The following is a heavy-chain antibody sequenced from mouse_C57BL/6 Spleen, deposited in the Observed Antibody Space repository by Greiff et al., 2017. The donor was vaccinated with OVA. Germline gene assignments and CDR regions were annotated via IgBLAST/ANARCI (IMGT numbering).Heavy chain of an antibody. CDR2: ISYDGSN. D-gene: IGHD1-1*01. CDR3: AREVYGP. J-gene: IGHJ2*01. CDR1: GYSITSGYY. V-gene: IGHV3-6*01. Sequence: ESGPGLVKPSQSLSLTCSVTGYSITSGYYWNWIRQFPGNKLEWMGYISYDGSNNYNPSLKNRISITRDTSKNQFFLKLNSVTTEDTATYYCAREVYGPWGQGTTLTVSS.